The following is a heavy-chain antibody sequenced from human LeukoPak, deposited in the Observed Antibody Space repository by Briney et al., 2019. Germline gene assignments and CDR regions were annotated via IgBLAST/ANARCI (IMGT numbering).Heavy chain of an antibody. CDR3: ASPLVGAIPGFDY. CDR2: IIPIFGTA. J-gene: IGHJ4*01. V-gene: IGHV1-69*13. Sequence: SVKVSCKASGGTFSSYAISWVRQAPGQGLEWMGGIIPIFGTANYAQKFQGRVTITADESTSTAYMELSSLRSEDTAVYYCASPLVGAIPGFDYWGHGTLVTVSS. D-gene: IGHD1-26*01. CDR1: GGTFSSYA.